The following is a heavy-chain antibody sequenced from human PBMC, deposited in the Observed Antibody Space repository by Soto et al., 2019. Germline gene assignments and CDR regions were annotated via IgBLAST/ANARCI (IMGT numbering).Heavy chain of an antibody. D-gene: IGHD6-13*01. CDR2: ISASGVST. J-gene: IGHJ4*02. V-gene: IGHV3-23*01. CDR3: ARDPRLQPQTAGQQLATQAIDY. CDR1: GFSFSSYA. Sequence: EVQLLEFGGGLVQPGGSLRLSCSASGFSFSSYAMGWVRQAPGKGLEWVSTISASGVSTYHADSVQGRFTVSRDNSKNTLYLQMNSLRVEDTAVYYCARDPRLQPQTAGQQLATQAIDYWGQGTLVTVSS.